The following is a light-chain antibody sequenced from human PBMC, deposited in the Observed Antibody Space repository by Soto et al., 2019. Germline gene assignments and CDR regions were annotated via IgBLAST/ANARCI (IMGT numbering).Light chain of an antibody. CDR3: QQYDDLPST. V-gene: IGKV1-33*01. Sequence: QMTQSPSSLSASVGDRVTITCLASQYITKYLNWYQQKSGKPPKLLIYDATILETGVPPRFSGAGSGTEFALTISSLQPEDFATYYCQQYDDLPSTFGGVTKVEV. CDR2: DAT. CDR1: QYITKY. J-gene: IGKJ4*01.